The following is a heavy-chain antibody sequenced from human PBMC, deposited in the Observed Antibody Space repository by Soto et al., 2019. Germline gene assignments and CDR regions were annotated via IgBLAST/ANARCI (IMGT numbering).Heavy chain of an antibody. Sequence: SETLSLTCTVSGGSIGIYHWNWIRQPPGERLEWIGYIHSSGTANYNPSLKSRVTISVDPSQNLFSLRLSPVTAADTAVYYCAAQSPPYYYCYYGMDVWGQGTTVTVSS. J-gene: IGHJ6*02. CDR1: GGSIGIYH. CDR2: IHSSGTA. V-gene: IGHV4-59*08. CDR3: AAQSPPYYYCYYGMDV.